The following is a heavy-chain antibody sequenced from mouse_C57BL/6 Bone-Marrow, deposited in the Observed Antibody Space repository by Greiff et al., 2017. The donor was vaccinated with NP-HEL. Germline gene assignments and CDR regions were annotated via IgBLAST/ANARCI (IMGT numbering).Heavy chain of an antibody. CDR3: ARSLYFDY. V-gene: IGHV1-42*01. CDR1: GYSFTGYY. Sequence: EVQLQQSGPELVKPGASVKISCKASGYSFTGYYMNWVKQSPETSLEWIGEINPSTGGTTYNQKFKAKATLTVDKSSSTAYMQLKSLTSEDSAVYYCARSLYFDYWGQGTTLTVSS. J-gene: IGHJ2*01. CDR2: INPSTGGT.